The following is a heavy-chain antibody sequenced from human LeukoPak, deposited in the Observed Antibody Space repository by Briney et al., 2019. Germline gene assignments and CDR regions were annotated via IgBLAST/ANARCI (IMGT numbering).Heavy chain of an antibody. CDR2: ISGYNGNT. Sequence: GASVKVSCKASGYTFSSYGIAWVRQAPGQGLEWMGWISGYNGNTNYAQKLQGRVSMTTDTSTTTAYMELRSLTSDDTALYYCARRSLSTITAGPFDYWGQGTLVTVSS. D-gene: IGHD5-12*01. J-gene: IGHJ4*02. CDR3: ARRSLSTITAGPFDY. V-gene: IGHV1-18*01. CDR1: GYTFSSYG.